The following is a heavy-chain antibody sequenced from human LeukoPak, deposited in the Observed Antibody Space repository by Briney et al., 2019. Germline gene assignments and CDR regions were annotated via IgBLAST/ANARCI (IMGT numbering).Heavy chain of an antibody. J-gene: IGHJ6*02. CDR3: ARERVNRAYGSGSTGLDV. CDR1: GFTFSSYG. Sequence: GGSLRLSCAASGFTFSSYGMHWVRQAPGKGLEWVAFIRYDGSNKYYADSVKGRFTISRDNSKNTLYLQMNSLRAEDTAVYYCARERVNRAYGSGSTGLDVWGQGTTVTVS. V-gene: IGHV3-30*02. CDR2: IRYDGSNK. D-gene: IGHD3-10*01.